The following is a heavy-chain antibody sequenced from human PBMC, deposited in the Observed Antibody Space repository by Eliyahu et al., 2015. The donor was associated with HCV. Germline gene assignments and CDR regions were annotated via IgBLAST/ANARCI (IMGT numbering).Heavy chain of an antibody. CDR3: ARGPSGWVPRRYFDY. CDR2: IYYSGST. Sequence: QVQLQESGPGLVKPSETLSLTCTVSGGSISSYYWSWIRQPPGKGLEWIGYIYYSGSTNYNPSLKSRVTISVDTSKNQFSLKLSSVTAADTAVYYCARGPSGWVPRRYFDYWGQGTLVTVSS. J-gene: IGHJ4*02. V-gene: IGHV4-59*01. D-gene: IGHD6-19*01. CDR1: GGSISSYY.